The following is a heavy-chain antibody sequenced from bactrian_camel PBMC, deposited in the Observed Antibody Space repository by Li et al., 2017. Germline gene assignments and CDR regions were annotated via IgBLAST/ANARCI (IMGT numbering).Heavy chain of an antibody. V-gene: IGHV3S1*01. D-gene: IGHD7*01. J-gene: IGHJ4*01. CDR1: VHAYSNYPVQC. Sequence: HVQLVESGGGSVQAGGSLTLSCTASVHAYSNYPVQCMAWFRQGPGKDREGVAAVPYDGSPTYYANSVRGRFTLSRDIGKNVFYLRMYGLRPEDTAMYYCAAQRSQYCGNGWRHADEYRDWGQGTQVTVS. CDR2: VPYDGSPT. CDR3: AAQRSQYCGNGWRHADEYRD.